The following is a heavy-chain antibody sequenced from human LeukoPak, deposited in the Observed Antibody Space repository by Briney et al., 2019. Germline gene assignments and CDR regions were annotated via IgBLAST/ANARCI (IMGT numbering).Heavy chain of an antibody. D-gene: IGHD3-10*01. CDR1: GFTFSSYA. V-gene: IGHV3-30-3*01. CDR3: ARLLGSGSYYKTIDY. J-gene: IGHJ4*02. Sequence: GGSLRLSCAASGFTFSSYAMHWVRQAPGKGLEWVAVISYDGSNKYYADSVKGRFTISRDNSKNTLYLQMNSLRAEDTAVYYCARLLGSGSYYKTIDYWGQGTLVTVSS. CDR2: ISYDGSNK.